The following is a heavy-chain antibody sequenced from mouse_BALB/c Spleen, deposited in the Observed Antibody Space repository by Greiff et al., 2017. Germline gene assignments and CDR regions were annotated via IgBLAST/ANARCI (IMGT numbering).Heavy chain of an antibody. D-gene: IGHD1-1*01. J-gene: IGHJ1*01. CDR1: GFTFSSYA. Sequence: EVQLVESGGGLVKPGGSLKLSCAASGFTFSSYAMSWVRQTPEKRLEWVASISSGGSTYYPDSVKGRFTISRDNARNILYLQMSSLRSEDTAMYYCASPRYYGSSSDVWGAGTTVTVSS. V-gene: IGHV5-6-5*01. CDR3: ASPRYYGSSSDV. CDR2: ISSGGST.